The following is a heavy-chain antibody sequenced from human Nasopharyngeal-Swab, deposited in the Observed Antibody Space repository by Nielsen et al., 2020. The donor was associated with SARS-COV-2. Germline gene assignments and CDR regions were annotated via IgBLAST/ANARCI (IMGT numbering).Heavy chain of an antibody. V-gene: IGHV4-4*02. CDR2: IHRGGTT. J-gene: IGHJ4*02. D-gene: IGHD6-13*01. Sequence: WIRQPPGKGPEWIGEIHRGGTTNYNPSLESRVTISLDKSKNHFSLRLNSVTAADTAVYYCANVRVASAGPFDFWGLGTLVTVSS. CDR3: ANVRVASAGPFDF.